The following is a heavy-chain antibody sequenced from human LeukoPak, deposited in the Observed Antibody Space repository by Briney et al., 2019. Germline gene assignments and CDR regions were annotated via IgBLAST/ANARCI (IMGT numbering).Heavy chain of an antibody. CDR1: GGSFTGYY. Sequence: SETLSLTCAVYGGSFTGYYWSWIRQPPGKGLEWIGEINHSGSTNYNPSLKSRVTISVDTSKNQFSLKLSSVTAADTAVYYCARARHIGLDYRGQGTLVTVSS. CDR3: ARARHIGLDY. V-gene: IGHV4-34*01. J-gene: IGHJ4*02. CDR2: INHSGST.